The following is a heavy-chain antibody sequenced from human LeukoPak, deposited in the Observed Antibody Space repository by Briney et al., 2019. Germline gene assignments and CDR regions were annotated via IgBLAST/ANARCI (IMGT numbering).Heavy chain of an antibody. CDR3: ARQTGSGLFILL. J-gene: IGHJ4*02. CDR2: IYYSGNT. V-gene: IGHV4-39*01. CDR1: GVSISSSNSY. Sequence: PSETLSLTCTVSGVSISSSNSYWGWIRQPPGTGLEWIGSIYYSGNTYYNASLKSQVSISIDTSKNQFSLRLTSVTAADTAVYYCARQTGSGLFILLGGQGTLVTVSS. D-gene: IGHD3/OR15-3a*01.